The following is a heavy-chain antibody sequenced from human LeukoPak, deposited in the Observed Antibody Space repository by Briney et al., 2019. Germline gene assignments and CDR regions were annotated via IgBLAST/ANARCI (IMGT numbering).Heavy chain of an antibody. V-gene: IGHV4-39*07. Sequence: PSETLSLTCTVSGGSISRSSYYWGWIRQPPGKGPEWIGSIYYSGSTYYNPSLKSRVTISVDTSKNQFSLKLSSVTAADTAVYYCASGVAAAAFDYWGQGTLVTVSS. J-gene: IGHJ4*02. D-gene: IGHD6-13*01. CDR1: GGSISRSSYY. CDR2: IYYSGST. CDR3: ASGVAAAAFDY.